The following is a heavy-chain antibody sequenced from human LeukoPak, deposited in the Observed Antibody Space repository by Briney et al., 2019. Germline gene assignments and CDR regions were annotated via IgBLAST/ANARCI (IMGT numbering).Heavy chain of an antibody. CDR1: GYTFTSYG. D-gene: IGHD1-26*01. Sequence: GASVKVSCKASGYTFTSYGISWVRQAPGQGLEWMGWISAYNGNTNYAQKLQGRVTMTTDTSTSTAYMELRSLGSDDTAVYYCARDNEWELSYYFDYWGQGTLVTVSS. J-gene: IGHJ4*01. CDR3: ARDNEWELSYYFDY. V-gene: IGHV1-18*01. CDR2: ISAYNGNT.